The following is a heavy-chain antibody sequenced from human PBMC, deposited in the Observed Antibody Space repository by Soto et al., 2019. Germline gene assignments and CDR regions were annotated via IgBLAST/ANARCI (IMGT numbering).Heavy chain of an antibody. CDR3: AKDPGRIAAAGRSHRNT. CDR1: GFTFSSYG. Sequence: QVQLVESGGGVVQPGRSLRLSCAASGFTFSSYGMHWVRQAPGKGLEWVAVISYDGSNKYYADSVKGRFTISRDNSKNTLYLQMNSLRAEDTAVYYCAKDPGRIAAAGRSHRNTWGQGTLVTVSS. V-gene: IGHV3-30*18. J-gene: IGHJ5*02. D-gene: IGHD6-13*01. CDR2: ISYDGSNK.